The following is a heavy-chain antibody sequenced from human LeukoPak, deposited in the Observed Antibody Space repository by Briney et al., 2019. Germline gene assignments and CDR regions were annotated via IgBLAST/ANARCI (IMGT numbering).Heavy chain of an antibody. CDR1: GGSISSSSYY. J-gene: IGHJ4*02. Sequence: SETLSLTCTVSGGSISSSSYYWGWIRQPPGKGLEWIGSMFYSGTTYYNPSLKSRVTISVDTSKNQFSLKLSSVTAADTAVYYCASPSGSYRRDFDVWGQGTLVTVSS. D-gene: IGHD2-15*01. CDR3: ASPSGSYRRDFDV. V-gene: IGHV4-39*01. CDR2: MFYSGTT.